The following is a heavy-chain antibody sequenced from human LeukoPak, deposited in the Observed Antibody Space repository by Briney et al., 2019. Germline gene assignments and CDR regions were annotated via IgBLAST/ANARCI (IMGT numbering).Heavy chain of an antibody. Sequence: PGGSLRLSCAASGFTFDDYGMSWVRQAPGKGLEWVSYISSSSSTIYYADSVKGRFTISRDNAKNSLYLQMNSLRAEDTAVYYCARDLGVGARNYFDYWGQGTLVTVSS. D-gene: IGHD1-26*01. CDR3: ARDLGVGARNYFDY. CDR2: ISSSSSTI. V-gene: IGHV3-48*01. J-gene: IGHJ4*02. CDR1: GFTFDDYG.